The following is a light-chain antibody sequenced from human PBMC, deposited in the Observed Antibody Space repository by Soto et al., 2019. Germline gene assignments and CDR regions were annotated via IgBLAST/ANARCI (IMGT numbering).Light chain of an antibody. V-gene: IGKV3D-20*02. CDR3: QQRSNWPPIT. CDR1: QSVSSSY. CDR2: GAS. Sequence: EIVLTQSPGTLSLSPGERATLSCRAIQSVSSSYLAWYQQKPGQAPRLLIYGASSRATGIPDRFSGSGSGRDFTLTISRLEPEDFAVYFCQQRSNWPPITFGQGTRLEIK. J-gene: IGKJ5*01.